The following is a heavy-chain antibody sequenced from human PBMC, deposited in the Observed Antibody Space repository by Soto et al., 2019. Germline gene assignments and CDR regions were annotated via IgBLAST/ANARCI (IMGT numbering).Heavy chain of an antibody. Sequence: XXSLRLSCAASGFISNNYAMRWVPQAPGKGLEWVSGIGDSGDDTYYADSVRGRFTISRDSFKNTLYLQMNRMRVEFSAIYYCAKEKDRTFDFDYWGQGTLVTVSS. V-gene: IGHV3-23*01. CDR2: IGDSGDDT. J-gene: IGHJ4*02. CDR3: AKEKDRTFDFDY. CDR1: GFISNNYA.